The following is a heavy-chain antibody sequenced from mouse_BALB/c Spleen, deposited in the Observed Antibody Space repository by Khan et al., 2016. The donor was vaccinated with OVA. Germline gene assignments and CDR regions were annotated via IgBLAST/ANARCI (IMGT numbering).Heavy chain of an antibody. Sequence: ESGPGLVKPSQSLSLTCSVTGYSITSGYFWNWIRQFPGNKLEWMGYIRYDGASNYNPSLKNRISITRDTSKNQFFLKLNSVTPEETATLYCARGGSSGPAWFAYWGQGTLVTVSP. CDR2: IRYDGAS. J-gene: IGHJ3*01. D-gene: IGHD3-1*01. CDR3: ARGGSSGPAWFAY. CDR1: GYSITSGYF. V-gene: IGHV3-6*01.